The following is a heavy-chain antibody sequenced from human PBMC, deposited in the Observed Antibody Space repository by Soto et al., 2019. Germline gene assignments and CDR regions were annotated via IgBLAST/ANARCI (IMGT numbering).Heavy chain of an antibody. CDR3: ARGGIFDFWSGHLLPSMDV. CDR2: ISYDGSNK. Sequence: PGGFLRLSCAASGFIFSSYAMHWVRQAPGKGLEWVAVISYDGSNKYYADSVKGRFTISRDNSKNTLYLQMNSLRAEDTAVYYCARGGIFDFWSGHLLPSMDVWGQGTTVTVSS. J-gene: IGHJ6*02. V-gene: IGHV3-30-3*01. CDR1: GFIFSSYA. D-gene: IGHD3-3*01.